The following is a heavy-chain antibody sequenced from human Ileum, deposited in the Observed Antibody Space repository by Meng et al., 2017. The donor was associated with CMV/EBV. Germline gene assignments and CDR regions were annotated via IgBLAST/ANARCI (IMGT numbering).Heavy chain of an antibody. D-gene: IGHD2-8*01. Sequence: GGSLRLSCAASEISFSTHTLNWVRQAPGKGLEWVSSISKTSNYKYYADALKGRFTVSRDNAANSLFLQMNSLRAEDTAVYYCARVHAIHFDYWGQGTLVTVSS. V-gene: IGHV3-21*06. CDR3: ARVHAIHFDY. CDR2: ISKTSNYK. J-gene: IGHJ4*02. CDR1: EISFSTHT.